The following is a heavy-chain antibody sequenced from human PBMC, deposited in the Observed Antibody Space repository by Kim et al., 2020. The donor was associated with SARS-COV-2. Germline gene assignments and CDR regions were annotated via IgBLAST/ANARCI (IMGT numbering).Heavy chain of an antibody. Sequence: ASVKVSCKASGYIFTSYGFNWVRQAPGQGLEWMGWISSYNGNTKYAQKFQGRVTMTTDTSTTTAYMALRSLRSNDTATYYCARARVSDYGDYIDCWGQGTQVTLSS. J-gene: IGHJ4*02. CDR2: ISSYNGNT. D-gene: IGHD4-17*01. V-gene: IGHV1-18*01. CDR1: GYIFTSYG. CDR3: ARARVSDYGDYIDC.